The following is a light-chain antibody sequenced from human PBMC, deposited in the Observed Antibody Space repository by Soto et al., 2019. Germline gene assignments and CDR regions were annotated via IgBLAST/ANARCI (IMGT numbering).Light chain of an antibody. CDR3: QKYNRAPRT. V-gene: IGKV1-27*01. CDR2: AAS. Sequence: DIQMTQSPSSLSASVGDRVTITCRASQGISNYLAWYQQKPGKVPKLLIYAASTLQSGVPSRFSGSGSGTDFTLTISRLQPEDAATYYWQKYNRAPRTFGQGTKLEIK. J-gene: IGKJ2*01. CDR1: QGISNY.